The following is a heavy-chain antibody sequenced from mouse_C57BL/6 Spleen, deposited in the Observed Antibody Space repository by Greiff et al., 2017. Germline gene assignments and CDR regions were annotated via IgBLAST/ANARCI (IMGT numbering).Heavy chain of an antibody. D-gene: IGHD2-4*01. Sequence: QVQLKQPGAELVKPGASVKLSCKASGYTFTSYWMHWVKQRPGRGLEWIGRLDPNSGVTKDNETFKSKATLTVDKPSSTAYMPLSSLTSEDSAVYYCARKGALYYDCYYWYFDVWGTGTTVTVSS. J-gene: IGHJ1*03. CDR2: LDPNSGVT. CDR3: ARKGALYYDCYYWYFDV. CDR1: GYTFTSYW. V-gene: IGHV1-72*01.